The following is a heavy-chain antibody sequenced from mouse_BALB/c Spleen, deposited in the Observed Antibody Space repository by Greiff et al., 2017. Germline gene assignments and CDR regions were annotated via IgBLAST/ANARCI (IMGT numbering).Heavy chain of an antibody. J-gene: IGHJ4*01. V-gene: IGHV5-6-5*01. CDR3: ARGGGKDAMDY. Sequence: EGNVVESGGGLVKPGGSLKLSCAASGFTFSSYAMSWVRQTPEKRLEWVASISSGGSTYYPDSVKGRFTISRDNARNILYLQMSSLRSEDTAMYYCARGGGKDAMDYWGQGTSVTVSS. CDR2: ISSGGST. D-gene: IGHD2-1*01. CDR1: GFTFSSYA.